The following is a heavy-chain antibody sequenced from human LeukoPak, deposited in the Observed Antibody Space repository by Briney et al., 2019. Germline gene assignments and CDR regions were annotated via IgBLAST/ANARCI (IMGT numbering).Heavy chain of an antibody. CDR3: ARDGRRDTAMANYYYYGMDV. D-gene: IGHD5-18*01. CDR2: IYYSGST. CDR1: GGSISSYY. V-gene: IGHV4-59*01. J-gene: IGHJ6*01. Sequence: PSETLSLTCTVSGGSISSYYWSWIRQPPGKGLEWIGYIYYSGSTNYNPSLKSRVTISVDTSKNQFSLKLSSVTAADTAVYYCARDGRRDTAMANYYYYGMDVWGQGTTVTVSS.